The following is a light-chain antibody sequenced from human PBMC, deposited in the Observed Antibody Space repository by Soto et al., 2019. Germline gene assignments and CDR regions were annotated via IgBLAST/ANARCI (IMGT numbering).Light chain of an antibody. CDR3: QQYGSSLIT. CDR2: AAS. Sequence: EIVLTQSPGTLSLSPGERATLSCRASQSVGSSYLAWYQQKPGQAPRLLIYAASSRATGIPDRCSGSGSGTDFTLTISRLEPEDFAVYYCQQYGSSLITFGQGTRLEIK. J-gene: IGKJ5*01. V-gene: IGKV3-20*01. CDR1: QSVGSSY.